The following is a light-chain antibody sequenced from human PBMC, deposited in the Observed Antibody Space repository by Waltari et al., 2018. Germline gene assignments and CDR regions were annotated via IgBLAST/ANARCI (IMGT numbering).Light chain of an antibody. J-gene: IGLJ2*01. CDR1: SSDVGGYNY. Sequence: QSALTQPRSVSGSPGQSVTISCTGTSSDVGGYNYVSWYQQHPGKAPKLMIYDVSKRPSVVPDRFSGSKSGNTASLTISGLQAEDEADYYCCSYAGSYTSLFGGGTKLTVL. CDR3: CSYAGSYTSL. V-gene: IGLV2-11*01. CDR2: DVS.